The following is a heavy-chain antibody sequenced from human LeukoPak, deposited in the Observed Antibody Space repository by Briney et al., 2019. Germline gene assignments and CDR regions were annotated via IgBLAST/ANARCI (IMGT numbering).Heavy chain of an antibody. CDR1: GFTFSSYE. J-gene: IGHJ4*02. CDR2: ISSSGSTI. Sequence: GGSLRLSCAASGFTFSSYEMNWVRQAPGKGLEWVLYISSSGSTIYYADSVKGRFTISRDNAKNSLYLQMNSLRAEDTAVYYCARDSWVRGVIHTFDYWGQGTLVTVSS. V-gene: IGHV3-48*03. CDR3: ARDSWVRGVIHTFDY. D-gene: IGHD3-10*01.